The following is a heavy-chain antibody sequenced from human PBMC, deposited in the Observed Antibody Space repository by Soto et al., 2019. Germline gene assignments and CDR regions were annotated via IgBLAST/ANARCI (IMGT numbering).Heavy chain of an antibody. V-gene: IGHV1-69*06. CDR3: ASDATIYGSGRGGMAV. CDR1: GGTCSSYA. J-gene: IGHJ6*02. CDR2: IIPIFGTA. Sequence: QVQLVQSGAEVKKPGSSVKVSCKASGGTCSSYAISWVRQAPGQGLEWVGGIIPIFGTANYEQKFPGRVTITADKSTSTAYMEMSSLSSEDTAVYYCASDATIYGSGRGGMAVRGQGTTVTVSS. D-gene: IGHD3-10*01.